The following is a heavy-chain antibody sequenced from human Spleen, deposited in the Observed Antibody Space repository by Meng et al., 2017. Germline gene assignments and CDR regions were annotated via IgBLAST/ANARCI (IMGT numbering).Heavy chain of an antibody. D-gene: IGHD4-17*01. CDR3: ARAAVTTTYYYYGMDV. Sequence: SVKVSCKASGDTFSSYAISWVRQAPGQGLEWMGGIIPIFGTANYAQKFQGRVTITTDESTSTAYMELSSLRSEDTAVYYCARAAVTTTYYYYGMDVWGQGTTVTVSS. J-gene: IGHJ6*02. V-gene: IGHV1-69*05. CDR1: GDTFSSYA. CDR2: IIPIFGTA.